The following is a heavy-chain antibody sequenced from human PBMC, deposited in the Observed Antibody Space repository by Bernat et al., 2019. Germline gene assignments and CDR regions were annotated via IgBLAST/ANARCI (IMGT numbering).Heavy chain of an antibody. V-gene: IGHV3-33*01. Sequence: QVQLVESGGGVVQPGRSLRLSCAASGFTFSSYGMHWVRQAPGKGLEWVAVIWYDGSNKYYADSVKGRFTISRDNSKNTLYLQMNSLRAEETAVYYCARAGYDFWSGYYTHIAYFDYWGQGTLVTVSS. D-gene: IGHD3-3*01. CDR3: ARAGYDFWSGYYTHIAYFDY. CDR1: GFTFSSYG. CDR2: IWYDGSNK. J-gene: IGHJ4*02.